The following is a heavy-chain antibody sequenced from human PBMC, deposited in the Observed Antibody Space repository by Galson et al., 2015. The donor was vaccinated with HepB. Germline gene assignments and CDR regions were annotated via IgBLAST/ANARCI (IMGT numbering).Heavy chain of an antibody. D-gene: IGHD2-15*01. CDR2: IKQDGSEK. CDR3: ARIHCSGGSCYSLDY. J-gene: IGHJ4*02. CDR1: GFTFSSYW. Sequence: SLRLSCAASGFTFSSYWMSWVRQAPGKGLEWVANIKQDGSEKYYVDSVKGRFTISRDNAKNSLYLQMNSLRAEDTAVYYRARIHCSGGSCYSLDYWGQGTLVTVSS. V-gene: IGHV3-7*01.